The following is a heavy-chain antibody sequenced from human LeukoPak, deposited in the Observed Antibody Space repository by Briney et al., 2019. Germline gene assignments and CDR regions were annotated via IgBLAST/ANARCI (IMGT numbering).Heavy chain of an antibody. Sequence: GGSLRLSCAASGFTFSSYSMNWVRQAPGKGLEWVAVISYDGSNKYYADPVKGRFTISRDNSKNTLYLQMNSLRAEDTAVYYCAKDKWYSGSYLPYYFDYWGQGTLVTVSS. D-gene: IGHD1-26*01. CDR3: AKDKWYSGSYLPYYFDY. J-gene: IGHJ4*02. V-gene: IGHV3-30*18. CDR1: GFTFSSYS. CDR2: ISYDGSNK.